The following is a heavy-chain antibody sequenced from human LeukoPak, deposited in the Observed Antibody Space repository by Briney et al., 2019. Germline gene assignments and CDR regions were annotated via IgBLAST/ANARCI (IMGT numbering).Heavy chain of an antibody. J-gene: IGHJ4*02. V-gene: IGHV1-2*02. CDR3: ARDIAAAGAPLGY. CDR1: GYTFTAYY. D-gene: IGHD6-13*01. Sequence: ASVKVSCKASGYTFTAYYIHWVRQAPGQGLEWMGWIDPNSGGTNYVQKFQGRVTMTRDTSISAAYMEMSRLRSDDTAVYYCARDIAAAGAPLGYWGQGTLVTVSS. CDR2: IDPNSGGT.